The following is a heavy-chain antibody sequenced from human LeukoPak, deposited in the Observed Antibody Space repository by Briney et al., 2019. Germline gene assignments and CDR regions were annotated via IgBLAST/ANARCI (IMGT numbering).Heavy chain of an antibody. J-gene: IGHJ4*02. CDR3: SRGGDIAARPSDY. D-gene: IGHD6-6*01. CDR1: GGSISSYF. Sequence: SETLSLTRTVSGGSISSYFWTWVRQPPGKGLEWIGHIYHSGSTNYNPSLKSRVTIPVDTSKNQFSLKLSSVTAADTAVYYCSRGGDIAARPSDYWGQGTLVTVSS. CDR2: IYHSGST. V-gene: IGHV4-59*01.